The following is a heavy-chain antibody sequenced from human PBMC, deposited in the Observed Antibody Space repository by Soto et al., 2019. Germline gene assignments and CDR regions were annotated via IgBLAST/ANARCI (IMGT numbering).Heavy chain of an antibody. CDR2: IFYNGNT. D-gene: IGHD3-22*01. J-gene: IGHJ5*02. V-gene: IGHV4-39*01. Sequence: TSETLSLTCTVSGDSISRGAYYWGWIRQPPGKGLEWIGSIFYNGNTFYNPSLKSRITISVDTSKNQFSLKLSSVTAADTAVYYCARHSTGYYYSWFDPWGQGTLVTVSS. CDR3: ARHSTGYYYSWFDP. CDR1: GDSISRGAYY.